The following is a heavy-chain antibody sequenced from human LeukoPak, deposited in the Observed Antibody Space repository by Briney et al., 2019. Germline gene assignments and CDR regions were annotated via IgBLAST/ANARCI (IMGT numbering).Heavy chain of an antibody. CDR2: ISGSGNRT. CDR1: GFTFSSYA. CDR3: AKNLYCGGGSCYPSALGMDV. V-gene: IGHV3-23*01. D-gene: IGHD2-15*01. Sequence: SGGSLRLSCAASGFTFSSYAMSWVRQAPGKELEWVSSISGSGNRTYYADSVKGRFTISRDNSKNTLFLQMNSLRAEDTAVYYCAKNLYCGGGSCYPSALGMDVWGQGTTVTVSS. J-gene: IGHJ6*02.